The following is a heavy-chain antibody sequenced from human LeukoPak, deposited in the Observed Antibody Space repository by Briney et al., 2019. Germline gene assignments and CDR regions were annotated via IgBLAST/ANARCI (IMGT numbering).Heavy chain of an antibody. CDR2: ISYDGSNK. CDR1: GFTFSSYG. J-gene: IGHJ6*04. CDR3: AKAASGFGYYYGMDV. D-gene: IGHD3-3*01. Sequence: KAGGSLRLSCAASGFTFSSYGMHWVRQAPGKGLEWVAVISYDGSNKYYADSVKGRFTISRDNSKNTLYLQMNSLRAEDTAVYYCAKAASGFGYYYGMDVWGKGTTVTVSS. V-gene: IGHV3-30*18.